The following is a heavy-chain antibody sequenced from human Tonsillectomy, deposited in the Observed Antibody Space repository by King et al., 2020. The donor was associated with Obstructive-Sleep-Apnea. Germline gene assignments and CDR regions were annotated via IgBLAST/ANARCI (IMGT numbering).Heavy chain of an antibody. CDR2: IIPIFGTA. CDR3: AREGSLGPFVY. V-gene: IGHV1-69*01. CDR1: GGTFSSHS. D-gene: IGHD3-10*01. Sequence: VQLVESGAEVKKPGSSVKVSCKASGGTFSSHSIDWVRQAPGQGLEWMGGIIPIFGTAHYAQKLQGRVTITADESTRTAYMELRSLRSEDTAVYYCAREGSLGPFVYWGQGTLVTVSS. J-gene: IGHJ4*02.